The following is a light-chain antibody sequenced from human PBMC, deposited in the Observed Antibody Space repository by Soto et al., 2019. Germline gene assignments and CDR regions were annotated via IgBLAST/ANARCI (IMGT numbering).Light chain of an antibody. J-gene: IGLJ1*01. CDR1: ASDIGGYTF. Sequence: QSALTQPPSASGSPGQSVAISCTGTASDIGGYTFVSWYQQHPGKAPKLLIYDVNKRPSGVPDRFSGSKSGNTASLTVSVLPAEDEADYYCSAHGGTNPYVFGTGTKVTVL. CDR3: SAHGGTNPYV. V-gene: IGLV2-8*01. CDR2: DVN.